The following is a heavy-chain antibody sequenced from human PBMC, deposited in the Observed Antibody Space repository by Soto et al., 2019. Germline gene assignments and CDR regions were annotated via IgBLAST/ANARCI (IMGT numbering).Heavy chain of an antibody. CDR3: ARDATYRDSSLYYDVFEI. J-gene: IGHJ3*02. D-gene: IGHD3-22*01. Sequence: DVQLMESGGCLVQPGGSLRLSCAASGFTFSYYWMTWVRQAPGKGLEWVANIRRDGGEEHYVDSVKGGFSVSSDNAKAALYLQMNSLRTEDTAVYYCARDATYRDSSLYYDVFEIWCQGAMVTVSS. V-gene: IGHV3-7*05. CDR2: IRRDGGEE. CDR1: GFTFSYYW.